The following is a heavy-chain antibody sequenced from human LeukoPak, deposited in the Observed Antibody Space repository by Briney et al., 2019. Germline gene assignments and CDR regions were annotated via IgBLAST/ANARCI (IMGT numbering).Heavy chain of an antibody. CDR2: ISYDGSNK. CDR1: GFTFSSYA. V-gene: IGHV3-30-3*01. CDR3: ARVNTNYDFWSGYYVGYFDY. J-gene: IGHJ4*02. Sequence: GGSLRLSCAASGFTFSSYAMHWVRQAPGKGLEWVAVISYDGSNKYYADSVKGRFTISRDNSKNTLYLQMNSLRAEDTAVYYCARVNTNYDFWSGYYVGYFDYWGQGTLVTVSS. D-gene: IGHD3-3*01.